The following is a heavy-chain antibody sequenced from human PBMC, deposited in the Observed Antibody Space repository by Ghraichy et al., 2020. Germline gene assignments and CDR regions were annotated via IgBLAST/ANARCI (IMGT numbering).Heavy chain of an antibody. J-gene: IGHJ5*02. D-gene: IGHD3-9*01. CDR3: ARLVTGYPNWFDP. CDR1: GFTFNNYV. Sequence: GGSLRLSCAASGFTFNNYVMSWVRQAPGKGLEWVSAIGGAGVNTYYADSVKGRFTISSDNSHNTLFLQMNSLRAEDTAVYYCARLVTGYPNWFDPWVQGTLVTVSS. CDR2: IGGAGVNT. V-gene: IGHV3-23*01.